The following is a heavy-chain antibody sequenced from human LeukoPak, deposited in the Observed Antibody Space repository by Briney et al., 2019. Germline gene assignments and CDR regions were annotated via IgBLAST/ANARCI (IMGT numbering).Heavy chain of an antibody. Sequence: ASVKVSCTASGYTFTGYYMHWVRQAPGQGLEWLGWINPNSGGTNHAQKLQGRVTMTRDTSISTAYMELSRLRSDDTAVYFCARERLTGTANWFDPWGQGALVTVSS. J-gene: IGHJ5*02. CDR1: GYTFTGYY. V-gene: IGHV1-2*02. D-gene: IGHD1-20*01. CDR3: ARERLTGTANWFDP. CDR2: INPNSGGT.